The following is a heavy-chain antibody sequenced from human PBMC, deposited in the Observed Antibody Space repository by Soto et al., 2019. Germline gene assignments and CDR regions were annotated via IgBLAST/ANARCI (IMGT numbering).Heavy chain of an antibody. Sequence: QVQLQESGPGLVKPSETLSLTCTVSGGSISSYYWSWIRQPPGKGLEWIGYIYYSGSTNYNPSLKXRXXXXXXXSXXXXPLXXXXXXXXXTAVYYCARHHDSWGQGTLVTVSS. CDR3: ARHHDS. CDR1: GGSISSYY. CDR2: IYYSGST. J-gene: IGHJ4*02. V-gene: IGHV4-59*01. D-gene: IGHD3-10*01.